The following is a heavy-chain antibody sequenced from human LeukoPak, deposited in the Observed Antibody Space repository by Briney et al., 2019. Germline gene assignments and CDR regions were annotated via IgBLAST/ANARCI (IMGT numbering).Heavy chain of an antibody. CDR1: GFTFSSYA. J-gene: IGHJ4*02. CDR3: ARASSRYCSSTSCYGCDY. D-gene: IGHD2-2*01. Sequence: GGSLRLSCAASGFTFSSYAMHWVRQAPGKGLEWVAVISYDGSNKYYADSVKGRFTISRDNSKNTLYLQMNSLRAEDTAVYYCARASSRYCSSTSCYGCDYWGQGTLVIVSS. V-gene: IGHV3-30*04. CDR2: ISYDGSNK.